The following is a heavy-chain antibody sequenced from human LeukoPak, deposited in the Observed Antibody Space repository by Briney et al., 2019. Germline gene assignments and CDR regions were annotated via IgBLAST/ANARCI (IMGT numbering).Heavy chain of an antibody. J-gene: IGHJ3*01. Sequence: GGSLRLSCVVSGFTFTNYWMQWVRQVPGKGLVWVACMNSDGTSIIHADSVKGRFTISRDNAENTLYLQMNSLRPEDTALYYCARSQSGVFDVWGQGTMVIVSS. D-gene: IGHD2-15*01. V-gene: IGHV3-74*01. CDR2: MNSDGTSI. CDR3: ARSQSGVFDV. CDR1: GFTFTNYW.